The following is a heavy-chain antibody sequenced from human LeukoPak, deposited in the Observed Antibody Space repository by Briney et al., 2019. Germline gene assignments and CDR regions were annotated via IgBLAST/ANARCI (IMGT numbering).Heavy chain of an antibody. Sequence: SETLSLTCTVSGCSIISYYWSWIRQPAGKRLQWTGRIYTSGSTNYNPSLKSRVTMSVDTSKNQFSLKLSSVTAADTAVYYCARDTPLPYNWFDPWGQGTLVTVSS. D-gene: IGHD2-21*02. CDR3: ARDTPLPYNWFDP. CDR1: GCSIISYY. J-gene: IGHJ5*02. V-gene: IGHV4-4*07. CDR2: IYTSGST.